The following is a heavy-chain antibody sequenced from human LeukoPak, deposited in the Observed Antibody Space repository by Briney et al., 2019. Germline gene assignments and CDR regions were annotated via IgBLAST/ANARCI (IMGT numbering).Heavy chain of an antibody. CDR2: ISSSSSYI. CDR3: ARDLAYRMITFGGVIVDDAFDI. J-gene: IGHJ3*02. CDR1: GFTFSSYS. V-gene: IGHV3-21*01. D-gene: IGHD3-16*02. Sequence: GGSLRLSCAASGFTFSSYSMNWVRRAPGKGLEWVSSISSSSSYIYYADSVKGRFTISRDNAKNSLYLQMNSLRAEDTAVYYCARDLAYRMITFGGVIVDDAFDIWGQGTMVTVSS.